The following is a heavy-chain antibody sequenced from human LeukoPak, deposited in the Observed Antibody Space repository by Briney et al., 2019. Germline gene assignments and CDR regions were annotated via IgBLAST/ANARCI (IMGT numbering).Heavy chain of an antibody. Sequence: ASVKVSCKASGYTFTSYAMHWVRQAPGQRLEWMGWINAGNGNTKYSQKFQGRVTITRDTSASTAYMELSSLRSEDTAVYYCARDRRVHDYDYVWGSYRYSWFDPWGQGTLVTISS. V-gene: IGHV1-3*01. CDR3: ARDRRVHDYDYVWGSYRYSWFDP. CDR1: GYTFTSYA. D-gene: IGHD3-16*02. J-gene: IGHJ5*02. CDR2: INAGNGNT.